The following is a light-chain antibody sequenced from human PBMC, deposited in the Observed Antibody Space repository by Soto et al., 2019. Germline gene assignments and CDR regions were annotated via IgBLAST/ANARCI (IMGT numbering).Light chain of an antibody. CDR3: QQRSHWPPT. CDR2: DAS. Sequence: EIVLTQSPATLSLSPGERATLSCRASQSVSSYLAWYQQKPGQAPRLLIYDASNRATGIPARFSGSGSGTDFTLTITSLEPEDFAVYYCQQRSHWPPTSGPGTKVDIK. J-gene: IGKJ3*01. V-gene: IGKV3-11*01. CDR1: QSVSSY.